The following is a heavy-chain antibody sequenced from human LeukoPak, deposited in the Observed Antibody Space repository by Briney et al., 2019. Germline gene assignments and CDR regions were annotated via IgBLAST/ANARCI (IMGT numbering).Heavy chain of an antibody. J-gene: IGHJ4*02. CDR2: ISSSSRYI. V-gene: IGHV3-21*01. Sequence: GGSLRLSCAASGFTFSSYSMNWVRQAPGKGLEWVSSISSSSRYIYYAHSVKGRFTISRDNAKNSLYLQMNSLRAEDTAVYYCARGSAAGTFDYWGQGTLVTVSS. CDR3: ARGSAAGTFDY. CDR1: GFTFSSYS. D-gene: IGHD6-13*01.